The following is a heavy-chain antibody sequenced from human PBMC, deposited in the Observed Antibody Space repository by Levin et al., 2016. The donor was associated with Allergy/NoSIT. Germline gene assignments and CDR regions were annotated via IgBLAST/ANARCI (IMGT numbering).Heavy chain of an antibody. CDR1: GFTFSTSG. CDR2: ISSSSATI. CDR3: VRGRNAFDF. J-gene: IGHJ3*01. D-gene: IGHD3-10*01. Sequence: GGSLRLSCAASGFTFSTSGMNWVRQAPGKGLEWISYISSSSATIYYADSVKGRFTISRDNAKNSLYLQMNSLRDEDTAVYYCVRGRNAFDFWGQGTMVSVSS. V-gene: IGHV3-48*02.